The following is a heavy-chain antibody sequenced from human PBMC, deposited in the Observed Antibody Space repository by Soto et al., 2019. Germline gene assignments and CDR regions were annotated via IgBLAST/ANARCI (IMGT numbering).Heavy chain of an antibody. J-gene: IGHJ5*02. Sequence: ASVKVSCKASGYTFTSYGISWVRQAPGQGLEWMGWISAYNGNTNYAQKLQGRVTITTDTSTSTAYMELRSLRSDDTAVYYCARPLSNIVVVVAATPNWFDPWGQGTLVTVSS. CDR1: GYTFTSYG. CDR2: ISAYNGNT. CDR3: ARPLSNIVVVVAATPNWFDP. V-gene: IGHV1-18*01. D-gene: IGHD2-15*01.